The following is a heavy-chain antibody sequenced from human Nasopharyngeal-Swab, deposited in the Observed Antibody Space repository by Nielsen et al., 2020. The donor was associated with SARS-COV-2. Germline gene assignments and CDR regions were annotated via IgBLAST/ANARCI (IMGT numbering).Heavy chain of an antibody. CDR2: ISPNSGT. CDR3: AKEGATGWFDP. V-gene: IGHV4-59*11. J-gene: IGHJ5*02. Sequence: SETLSLTCTVSGVSISSQYWSWIRQPPGKGLEWVGYISPNSGTNYNPSLKSRVTMFMDTSKNQFSLKLRSVTAADTAVYYCAKEGATGWFDPWGQGTLVTVSS. CDR1: GVSISSQY.